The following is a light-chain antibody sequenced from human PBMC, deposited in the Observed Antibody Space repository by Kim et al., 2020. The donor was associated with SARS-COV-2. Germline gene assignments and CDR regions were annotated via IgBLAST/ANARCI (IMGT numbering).Light chain of an antibody. J-gene: IGKJ4*01. V-gene: IGKV3-11*01. CDR1: QNIDTY. Sequence: GDRATLSCRASQNIDTYLAWYQERPGQAPRLLVYAASNRATGVPDRFSGSGSGTDFTLTISSLEPEDFSIYYCQQRNSWPPAVTFGGGTKVDIK. CDR2: AAS. CDR3: QQRNSWPPAVT.